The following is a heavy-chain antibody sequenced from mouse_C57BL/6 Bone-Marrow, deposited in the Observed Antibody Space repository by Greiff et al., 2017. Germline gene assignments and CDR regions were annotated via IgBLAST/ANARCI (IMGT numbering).Heavy chain of an antibody. V-gene: IGHV1-7*01. CDR2: INPSSGYT. D-gene: IGHD3-1*01. CDR1: GYTFTSYW. Sequence: QVQLKESGAELAQPGASVKLSCKASGYTFTSYWMHWVKQRPGQGLEWIGYINPSSGYTKYNQKFKDKATLTADKSSSTAYMQLSSLTYEDSAVYYCARGLRGYFDVWGTGTTVTVSS. CDR3: ARGLRGYFDV. J-gene: IGHJ1*03.